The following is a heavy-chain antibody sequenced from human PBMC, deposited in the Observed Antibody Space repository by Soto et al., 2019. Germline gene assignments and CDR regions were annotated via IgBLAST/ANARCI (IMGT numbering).Heavy chain of an antibody. CDR2: FDTEDGET. Sequence: ASVKVSCKVSGYTLTELSMHWVRQAPGKGLEWMGGFDTEDGETIYAQKFQGRVTMTTDTSTNTAYMELRSLRSDDTAVYYCARGVGSGTYYNQYNWFDPWGQGTLVTVSS. D-gene: IGHD3-10*01. V-gene: IGHV1-24*01. CDR1: GYTLTELS. CDR3: ARGVGSGTYYNQYNWFDP. J-gene: IGHJ5*02.